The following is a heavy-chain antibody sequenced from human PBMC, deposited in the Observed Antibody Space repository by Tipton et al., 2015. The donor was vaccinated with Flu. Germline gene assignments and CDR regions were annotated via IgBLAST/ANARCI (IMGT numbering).Heavy chain of an antibody. CDR2: ISNSDTTI. D-gene: IGHD3-16*01. CDR3: ARVWGYSYYFDY. Sequence: SLRLSCSASGFTFSSFAMSWVRQAPGKGLEWVSYISNSDTTIYYAESVKGRFTISRDNAKNSLYLQMYSLRADDTGVYYCARVWGYSYYFDYWGQGTLVTVSS. J-gene: IGHJ4*02. V-gene: IGHV3-48*03. CDR1: GFTFSSFA.